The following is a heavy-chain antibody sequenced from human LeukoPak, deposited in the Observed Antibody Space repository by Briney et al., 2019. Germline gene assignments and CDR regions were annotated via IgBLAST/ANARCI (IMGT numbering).Heavy chain of an antibody. CDR2: ISSSSSYI. CDR3: ARDSAAAGS. D-gene: IGHD6-13*01. V-gene: IGHV3-21*01. Sequence: YSMXWVRQAXGKGLEWVSSISSSSSYIYYADSVKGRFTISRDNAKNSLYLQMNSLRAEDTAVYYCARDSAAAGSWGQGTLVTVSS. CDR1: YS. J-gene: IGHJ4*02.